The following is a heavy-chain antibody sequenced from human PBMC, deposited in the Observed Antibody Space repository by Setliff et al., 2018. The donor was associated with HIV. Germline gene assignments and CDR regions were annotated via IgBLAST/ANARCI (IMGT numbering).Heavy chain of an antibody. CDR1: GFTFNNAW. Sequence: GGSLRLSCVASGFTFNNAWMNWVRQAPGKGLDWLGRIKKSSDGGKTDDSSPVRGRYTISRDGSKNTLYLQMNNVKTEDTGVYFCATDNGPSYSMDIWGQGTTVTVSS. CDR3: ATDNGPSYSMDI. J-gene: IGHJ6*02. D-gene: IGHD2-21*01. V-gene: IGHV3-15*01. CDR2: IKKSSDGGKT.